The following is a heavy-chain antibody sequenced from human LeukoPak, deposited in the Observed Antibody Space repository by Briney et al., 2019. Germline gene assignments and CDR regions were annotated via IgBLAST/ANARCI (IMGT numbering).Heavy chain of an antibody. CDR3: AARLGSCNDPRCDYFYY. CDR2: MNPSSGNT. CDR1: GYTFTSYD. V-gene: IGHV1-8*03. Sequence: ASVKVSCKASGYTFTSYDINWVRQATGQGLEWMGWMNPSSGNTGYAQKFQGRVTITRNTSIGTAYMELSRLSSDDTAVYYCAARLGSCNDPRCDYFYYWGQGTLVTVSS. J-gene: IGHJ4*02. D-gene: IGHD2-15*01.